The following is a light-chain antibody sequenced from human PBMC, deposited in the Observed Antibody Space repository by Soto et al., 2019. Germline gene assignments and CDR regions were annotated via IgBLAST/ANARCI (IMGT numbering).Light chain of an antibody. CDR1: TSNIGSNY. CDR2: RYN. Sequence: QSVLTQPPSASGTPGQRVTISCSGSTSNIGSNYVYWYQQLPGTAPKLLIYRYNQRPSGVPDRFSGSKSGTSASLAISGLRSEHEADYYCAAWDDSQIVVFGGGTKLTVL. V-gene: IGLV1-47*01. CDR3: AAWDDSQIVV. J-gene: IGLJ2*01.